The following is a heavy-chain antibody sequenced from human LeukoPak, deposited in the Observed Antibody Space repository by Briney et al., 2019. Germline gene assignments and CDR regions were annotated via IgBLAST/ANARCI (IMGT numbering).Heavy chain of an antibody. J-gene: IGHJ4*02. CDR2: IYSSGST. V-gene: IGHV4-4*09. CDR1: GGSISTYY. CDR3: ARLKGGHDY. Sequence: SETLSLTCTVSGGSISTYYWNWIRQPPGKGFEWIGYIYSSGSTTYNPSLQSRVTISIDTSKKQFSLKLSSVTAADTAVYYCARLKGGHDYWGQGALVTVSS. D-gene: IGHD2-15*01.